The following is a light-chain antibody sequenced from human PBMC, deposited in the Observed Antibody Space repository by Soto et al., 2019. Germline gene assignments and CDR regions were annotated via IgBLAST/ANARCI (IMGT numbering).Light chain of an antibody. CDR1: QSIASY. CDR3: RQRSNWPPLT. Sequence: EIVMTQSPSTLSLSPGERATLSCRASQSIASYLAWYQQKPGQTPRLLIYDASNRATGIPARCSGSGSGTDVTLTIRSLEPEDFAVYYCRQRSNWPPLTFGGGTKVEI. V-gene: IGKV3-11*01. CDR2: DAS. J-gene: IGKJ4*01.